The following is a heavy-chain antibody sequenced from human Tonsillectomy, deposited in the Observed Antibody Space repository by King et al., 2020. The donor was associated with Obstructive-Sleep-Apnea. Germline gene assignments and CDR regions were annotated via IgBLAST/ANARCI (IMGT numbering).Heavy chain of an antibody. J-gene: IGHJ6*02. Sequence: VQLVESGGGVVQPGRFLRLSCAASGFTFSSYGMHWVRQAPGKGLEWVAVIWYDGSNKYYADSVKGRFTISRDNSKNTLYLQMNSLRAEDTAVYYCAREGSGWYDYYYYGMDVWGQGTTVTVAS. D-gene: IGHD6-19*01. V-gene: IGHV3-33*01. CDR3: AREGSGWYDYYYYGMDV. CDR2: IWYDGSNK. CDR1: GFTFSSYG.